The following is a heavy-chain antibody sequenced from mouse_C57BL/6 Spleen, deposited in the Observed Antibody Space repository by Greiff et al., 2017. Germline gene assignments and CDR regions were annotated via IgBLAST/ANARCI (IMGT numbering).Heavy chain of an antibody. Sequence: VKVEESGPELVRPGASVKISCKASGYAFSSSCMNWVKQRPGKGLEWIGRIYPGDGDTNYNGKFKGKATLTADKSSSTAYMQLSSLTSEDSAVYFCANYGRRGHFADWGKGTLVTVSA. J-gene: IGHJ3*01. D-gene: IGHD1-1*01. CDR2: IYPGDGDT. V-gene: IGHV1-82*01. CDR3: ANYGRRGHFAD. CDR1: GYAFSSSC.